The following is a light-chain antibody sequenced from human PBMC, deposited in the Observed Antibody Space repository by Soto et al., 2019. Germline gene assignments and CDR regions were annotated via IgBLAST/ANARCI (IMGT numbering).Light chain of an antibody. V-gene: IGLV2-11*01. CDR1: SGDVGGYDY. CDR3: SSYAGSNNFV. Sequence: QSALTQPRSVSGSPGQSVTISCTGTSGDVGGYDYVSWYLKHPDKAPNLIIYDVSKRPSGVPDRFSASKSGNTAYLTVSGLQSEDEADYYCSSYAGSNNFVFGTGTKLTVL. J-gene: IGLJ1*01. CDR2: DVS.